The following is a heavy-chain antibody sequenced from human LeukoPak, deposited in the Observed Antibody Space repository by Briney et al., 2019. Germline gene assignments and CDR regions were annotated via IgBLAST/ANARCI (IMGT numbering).Heavy chain of an antibody. J-gene: IGHJ3*02. V-gene: IGHV4-4*02. D-gene: IGHD4-17*01. CDR1: GGSISSSNW. CDR3: ARKRSDYYAFDI. Sequence: SETLSLTCAVSGGSISSSNWWSWVRQPPGKGLEWIGEIHHSGSTNYNPSLKSRVTISVDKSKNQFSLKLSSVTAADTAVYYCARKRSDYYAFDIWGQGTMVTVSS. CDR2: IHHSGST.